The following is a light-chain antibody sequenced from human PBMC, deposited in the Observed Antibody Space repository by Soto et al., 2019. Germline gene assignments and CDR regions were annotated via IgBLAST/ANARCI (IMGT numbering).Light chain of an antibody. J-gene: IGLJ2*01. V-gene: IGLV1-51*01. CDR3: ATWDSSLSAGV. Sequence: QSVLTQPPSVSAAPGQKVTISCSGSSSNIGNNYVSWYQQLPGTAPKLLIYDNNERPSGIPDRFSGSKSGTSATLGITGLQTGDEADYYCATWDSSLSAGVLGGGTKVTVL. CDR2: DNN. CDR1: SSNIGNNY.